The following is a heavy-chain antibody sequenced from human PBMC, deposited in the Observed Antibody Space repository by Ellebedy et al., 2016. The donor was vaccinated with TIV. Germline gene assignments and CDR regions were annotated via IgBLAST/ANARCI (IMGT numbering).Heavy chain of an antibody. D-gene: IGHD1-26*01. J-gene: IGHJ4*02. CDR2: INSDGSST. V-gene: IGHV3-74*01. CDR3: ARGVNGGSSDY. Sequence: GESLKISXAASGFTFSSYWMHWVRQAPGKGLVWVSRINSDGSSTSYADSVKGRFTISRDNAKNSLHLQMNSLRAEDTAVYYCARGVNGGSSDYWGQGTLVTVSS. CDR1: GFTFSSYW.